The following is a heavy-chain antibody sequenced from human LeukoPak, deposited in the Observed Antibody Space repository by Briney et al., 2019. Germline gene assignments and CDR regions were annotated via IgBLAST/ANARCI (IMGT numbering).Heavy chain of an antibody. CDR3: ARDLEDITIFGVVIFFPDY. J-gene: IGHJ4*02. CDR2: INPSGGST. D-gene: IGHD3-3*01. CDR1: GYTFTRYY. Sequence: ASVKVSFKASGYTFTRYYIHWVRQAPGQGLEWMGTINPSGGSTSYAQKLQGRVTMTTDTSTSTAYMELRSLRSDDTAVYYCARDLEDITIFGVVIFFPDYWGQGTLVTVSS. V-gene: IGHV1-46*01.